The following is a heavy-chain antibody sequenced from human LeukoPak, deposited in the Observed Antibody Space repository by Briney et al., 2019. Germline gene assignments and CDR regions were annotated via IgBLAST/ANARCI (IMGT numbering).Heavy chain of an antibody. J-gene: IGHJ4*02. CDR3: ARAGAYDYVWGSYRYTLGYFDY. CDR1: GGSISSYY. Sequence: SETLSLTCTVSGGSISSYYWSWIRQPAGKGLEWIGRIYTSGSTNYNPSLKSRVTISVDTSKNQFSLKLSSVTAADTAVYYCARAGAYDYVWGSYRYTLGYFDYWGQGTLVTVSS. D-gene: IGHD3-16*02. CDR2: IYTSGST. V-gene: IGHV4-4*07.